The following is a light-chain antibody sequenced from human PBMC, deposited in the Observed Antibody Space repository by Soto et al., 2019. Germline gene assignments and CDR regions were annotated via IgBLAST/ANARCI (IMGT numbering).Light chain of an antibody. CDR2: GAS. J-gene: IGKJ5*01. CDR1: QNVFSN. V-gene: IGKV3-15*01. Sequence: EILMTQSPGTLSVSPGERATLSCRASQNVFSNVAWYQQRPGQPPRLLISGASTRATGVSARFSASGSGTDFTLTITSLQSEDFAVYYCQQYNLWPPITFGQGTRLEIK. CDR3: QQYNLWPPIT.